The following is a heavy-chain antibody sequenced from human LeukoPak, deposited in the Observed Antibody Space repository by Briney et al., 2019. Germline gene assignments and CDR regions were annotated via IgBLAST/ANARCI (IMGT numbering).Heavy chain of an antibody. CDR2: MYISGST. D-gene: IGHD6-19*01. Sequence: SSETLSLTCTVSGGSISSYYWSWIRQTAGKGLEWIGRMYISGSTNYNPSLKSRVTMSVDTSKNQFSLKLSSVTAADTAVYYCARNLPGYTSTRGWFDPWGQGTLVTVSS. V-gene: IGHV4-4*07. J-gene: IGHJ5*02. CDR3: ARNLPGYTSTRGWFDP. CDR1: GGSISSYY.